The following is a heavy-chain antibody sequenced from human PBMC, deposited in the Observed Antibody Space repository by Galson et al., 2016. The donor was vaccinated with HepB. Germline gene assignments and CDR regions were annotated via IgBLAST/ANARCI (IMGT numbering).Heavy chain of an antibody. J-gene: IGHJ6*02. Sequence: TLSLTCTVSGGSISSGDHYWTWIRQHPGKGLEWIGYIHYSGRTYYNPSLKSRVFMSLDTSKNQFSLKLNSVTAADTAVYFCASETGYQYYAMDVWGQGTTVTVSS. CDR1: GGSISSGDHY. V-gene: IGHV4-31*03. D-gene: IGHD3-9*01. CDR3: ASETGYQYYAMDV. CDR2: IHYSGRT.